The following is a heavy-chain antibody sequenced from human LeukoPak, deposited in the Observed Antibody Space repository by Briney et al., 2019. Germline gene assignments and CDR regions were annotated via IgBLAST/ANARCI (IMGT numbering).Heavy chain of an antibody. J-gene: IGHJ4*02. CDR2: ISAYNGNP. Sequence: ASVKASCKASGYTFTNYGVSWVRQAPGQGLEWMGWISAYNGNPGYAQKFQGRVTLTTDTSTSTTYMELRSLRSDDTAVYYCATYTEGYCTSANCYAGCDYWGQGTLVTVSS. CDR1: GYTFTNYG. CDR3: ATYTEGYCTSANCYAGCDY. D-gene: IGHD2-2*01. V-gene: IGHV1-18*01.